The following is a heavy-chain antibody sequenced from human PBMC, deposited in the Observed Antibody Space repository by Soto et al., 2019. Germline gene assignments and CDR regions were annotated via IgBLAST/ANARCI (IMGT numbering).Heavy chain of an antibody. D-gene: IGHD2-2*01. J-gene: IGHJ4*02. CDR2: TNPKRGDA. CDR1: GYTFTNFD. V-gene: IGHV1-8*01. CDR3: ARINSDCVRTSCHLDY. Sequence: QVQLVQSGAEVKKPGASVKVSCKASGYTFTNFDINWVRQAPGQGLEWMGWTNPKRGDAGYAQKFQGRVTMTRDTSKGIADMEVSSLRSEDTAMYYCARINSDCVRTSCHLDYWGQGTLVTVSS.